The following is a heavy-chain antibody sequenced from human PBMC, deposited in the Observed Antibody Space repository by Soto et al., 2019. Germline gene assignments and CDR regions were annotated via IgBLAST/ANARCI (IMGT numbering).Heavy chain of an antibody. V-gene: IGHV3-7*03. J-gene: IGHJ5*02. D-gene: IGHD3-10*01. CDR3: ARYRALDP. Sequence: EVQLVESGGGLVQPGGSLRLSCADSGFILRNYWMSWVRQAPGMGLQWVASIKEDGSEKYYVDPVKGRFTISRENAKNSLYQQMNSLRAEDTAVYYCARYRALDPWGQGILVTVSS. CDR2: IKEDGSEK. CDR1: GFILRNYW.